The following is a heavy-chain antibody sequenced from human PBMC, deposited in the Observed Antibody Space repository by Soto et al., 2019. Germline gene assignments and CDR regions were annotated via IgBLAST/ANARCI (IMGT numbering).Heavy chain of an antibody. J-gene: IGHJ4*02. Sequence: QITLKASGPTLVKPTRTLTLTCTFSGFSLSTSGVGVGWIRQPPGKALEWLALIYCDDDKRYSPSLKSRLTITKDTSKNQVVLTMTNMDPVDTATYYCAHSRITGTTEGGFDYWGQGTLVTVSS. CDR2: IYCDDDK. D-gene: IGHD1-7*01. CDR3: AHSRITGTTEGGFDY. CDR1: GFSLSTSGVG. V-gene: IGHV2-5*02.